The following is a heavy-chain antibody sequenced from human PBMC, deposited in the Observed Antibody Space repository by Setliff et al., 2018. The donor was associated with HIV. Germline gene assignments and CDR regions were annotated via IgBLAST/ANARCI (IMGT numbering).Heavy chain of an antibody. CDR1: GVSISYYH. Sequence: SETLSLTCTVSGVSISYYHWSWIRQPPGKGLECIGHISYSGTTNYNPSLESRVSISVDTSKNQFSLKLKSVTAADTAVYYCARDSDGSSYYHFAHWSQGTLVTVSS. CDR2: ISYSGTT. V-gene: IGHV4-59*01. D-gene: IGHD3-22*01. CDR3: ARDSDGSSYYHFAH. J-gene: IGHJ4*02.